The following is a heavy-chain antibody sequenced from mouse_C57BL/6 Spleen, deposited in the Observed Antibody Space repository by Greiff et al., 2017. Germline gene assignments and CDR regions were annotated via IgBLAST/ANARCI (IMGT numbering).Heavy chain of an antibody. CDR3: ARIYYDYDGGFAY. CDR2: IHPNSGST. D-gene: IGHD2-4*01. J-gene: IGHJ3*01. V-gene: IGHV1-64*01. Sequence: QVQLQQPGAELVKPGASVKLSCKASGYTFTSYWMHLVKQRPGQGLEWIGMIHPNSGSTNYNEKFKSKATLTVDKSSSTAYMQLSSLTSEDSAVYYCARIYYDYDGGFAYWGQGTLVTVSA. CDR1: GYTFTSYW.